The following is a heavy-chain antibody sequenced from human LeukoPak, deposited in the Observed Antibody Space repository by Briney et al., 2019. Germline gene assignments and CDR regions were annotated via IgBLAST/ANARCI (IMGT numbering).Heavy chain of an antibody. CDR1: GYTFTSYG. Sequence: GASVKVSCKASGYTFTSYGISWVRQAPGQGLEWMGWISAYNGNTNYAQKLQGRVTMTTDTSTSTAYMELRSLRSEDTAVYYCARDRTQITMIVVAQNYYGMDVWGQGTTVTVSS. D-gene: IGHD3-22*01. J-gene: IGHJ6*02. V-gene: IGHV1-18*01. CDR2: ISAYNGNT. CDR3: ARDRTQITMIVVAQNYYGMDV.